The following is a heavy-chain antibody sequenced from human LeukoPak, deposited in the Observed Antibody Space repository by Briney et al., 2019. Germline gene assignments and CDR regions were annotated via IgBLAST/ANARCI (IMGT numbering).Heavy chain of an antibody. J-gene: IGHJ4*02. D-gene: IGHD3-10*01. CDR1: GFTFSSYW. CDR2: IKQDGSEK. CDR3: VKVARYYYGSETYYFFEH. Sequence: GGSLRLSCAASGFTFSSYWMSWVRQAPGKGLEWVANIKQDGSEKYYVDSVKGRFTISRDNAKNSLDLQMNSLRVEDTGFYYCVKVARYYYGSETYYFFEHWGQGTPVTASS. V-gene: IGHV3-7*01.